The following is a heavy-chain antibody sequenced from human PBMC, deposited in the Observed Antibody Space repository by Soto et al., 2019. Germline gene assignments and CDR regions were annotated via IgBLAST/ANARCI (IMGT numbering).Heavy chain of an antibody. V-gene: IGHV3-30*18. J-gene: IGHJ4*02. CDR2: ISYDGSNE. Sequence: PGGSLRLSCAASGFTFSSYWMHWVRQAPGKGLEWVAHISYDGSNEHYVDSVKGRFTISRDNSKNTLYLQMTSLRAEDTAVYYCAEDSYYHDSTGYYIFDYWGQGTLVTVSS. CDR1: GFTFSSYW. D-gene: IGHD3-22*01. CDR3: AEDSYYHDSTGYYIFDY.